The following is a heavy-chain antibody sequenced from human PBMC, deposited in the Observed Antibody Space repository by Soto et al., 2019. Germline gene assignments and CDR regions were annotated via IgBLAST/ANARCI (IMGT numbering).Heavy chain of an antibody. J-gene: IGHJ6*03. CDR2: ISSGGGST. CDR3: AKASNLLRYNWSTYYMDV. CDR1: GFTFSSYA. V-gene: IGHV3-23*01. Sequence: PGGSLRLSCAASGFTFSSYAMTWVRQAPGKGLEWVSSISSGGGSTYYADSVKGRFTISRDNSKNTLYLQMNSLTAEDTAVYYCAKASNLLRYNWSTYYMDVWGKGTTVTVSS. D-gene: IGHD1-20*01.